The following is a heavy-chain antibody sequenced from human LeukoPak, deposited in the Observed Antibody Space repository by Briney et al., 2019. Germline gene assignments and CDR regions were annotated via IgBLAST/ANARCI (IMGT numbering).Heavy chain of an antibody. J-gene: IGHJ3*02. CDR1: GGSISSYY. V-gene: IGHV4-59*12. CDR2: IYYSGST. Sequence: SETLSLTCTVSGGSISSYYWSWIRQPPGKGLEWIGYIYYSGSTNYNPSLKSRVTISVDTSKNQFSLKLSSVTAADMAVYYCARRGSRYSGYGGIWGQGTMVTVSS. CDR3: ARRGSRYSGYGGI. D-gene: IGHD5-12*01.